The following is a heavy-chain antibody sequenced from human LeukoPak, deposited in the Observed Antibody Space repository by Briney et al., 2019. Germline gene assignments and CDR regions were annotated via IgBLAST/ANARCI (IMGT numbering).Heavy chain of an antibody. D-gene: IGHD6-6*01. CDR3: ARARGSSSSPYYYYYMDV. J-gene: IGHJ6*03. CDR2: IKQDGSEK. CDR1: GFTFSSYW. Sequence: PGGSLRLSCAASGFTFSSYWMSWVRQAPGKGLEWVANIKQDGSEKYYVDSVKGRFTISRDNAKNSLYLQMNSLRAEDTAVYFCARARGSSSSPYYYYYMDVWGKGTTVTVSS. V-gene: IGHV3-7*01.